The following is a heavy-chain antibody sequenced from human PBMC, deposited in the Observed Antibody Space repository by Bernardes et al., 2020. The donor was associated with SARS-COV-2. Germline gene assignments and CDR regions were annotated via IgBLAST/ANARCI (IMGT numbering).Heavy chain of an antibody. J-gene: IGHJ4*02. CDR2: ISGEIGYT. D-gene: IGHD3-9*01. V-gene: IGHV3-11*05. CDR1: GFIFSDSY. Sequence: GGSLRLSCTASGFIFSDSYMSWIRQAPGKGLEWISYISGEIGYTNYAGSVKGRFTISRDNARNSLYLQMTNLRADDTATYFCARDTSRFTASMDFESWGQGTLVTVSS. CDR3: ARDTSRFTASMDFES.